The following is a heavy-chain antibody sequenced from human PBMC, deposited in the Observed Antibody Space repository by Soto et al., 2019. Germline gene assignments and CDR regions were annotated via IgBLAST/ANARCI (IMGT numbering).Heavy chain of an antibody. Sequence: SETLSLTCTVSGGSISSYYWSWIRQPPGKGLEWIGYIYYSGSTNYNPSLKSRVTISVDTSKNQFSLKLSSVTAADTAVYYCARHAGGYMTTVTTMPAFDIWGQGTRVTVSS. V-gene: IGHV4-59*08. CDR3: ARHAGGYMTTVTTMPAFDI. CDR1: GGSISSYY. D-gene: IGHD4-4*01. J-gene: IGHJ3*02. CDR2: IYYSGST.